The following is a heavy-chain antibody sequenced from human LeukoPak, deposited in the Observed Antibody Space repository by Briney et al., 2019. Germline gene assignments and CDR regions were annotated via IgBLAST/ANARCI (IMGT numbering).Heavy chain of an antibody. CDR2: IYTSGSA. V-gene: IGHV4-61*02. CDR1: GGSISSGSYY. D-gene: IGHD6-19*01. Sequence: SQTLSLTCTVSGGSISSGSYYWSWIRQPAGKGLEWIGRIYTSGSANYNPSLKSRVTISVDTSKNQFSLKLSSVTAADTAVYYSARSWLPTGGYYYYMDVWGKGTTVTVSS. CDR3: ARSWLPTGGYYYYMDV. J-gene: IGHJ6*03.